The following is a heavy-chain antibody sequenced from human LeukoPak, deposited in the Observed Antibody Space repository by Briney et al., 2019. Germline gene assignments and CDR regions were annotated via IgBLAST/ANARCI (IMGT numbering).Heavy chain of an antibody. CDR2: INPNSGGT. D-gene: IGHD6-6*01. Sequence: ASVKVSCKASGYTFTGYYIHWVRQAPGQGLEWMGRINPNSGGTNYAQKFQGRVTMTRDTSISTAYMELSRLGSDDTAVYYCARDPIYSSSFPGYDYWGQGTLVTVSS. V-gene: IGHV1-2*06. J-gene: IGHJ4*02. CDR1: GYTFTGYY. CDR3: ARDPIYSSSFPGYDY.